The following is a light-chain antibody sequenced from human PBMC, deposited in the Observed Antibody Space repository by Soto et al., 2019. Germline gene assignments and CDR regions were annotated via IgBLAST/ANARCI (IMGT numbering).Light chain of an antibody. CDR2: WAS. CDR3: QQYYSTPFT. V-gene: IGKV4-1*01. J-gene: IGKJ4*01. Sequence: DIVMTQSPDSLAVSLGERATINCKSSQSILFSSNNKNYLTWYKQKPGQPPKPLIYWASTRESGVPDRFSGSGSGTDFTLTISSLQAEDVAVYYCQQYYSTPFTFGGGTKVEIK. CDR1: QSILFSSNNKNY.